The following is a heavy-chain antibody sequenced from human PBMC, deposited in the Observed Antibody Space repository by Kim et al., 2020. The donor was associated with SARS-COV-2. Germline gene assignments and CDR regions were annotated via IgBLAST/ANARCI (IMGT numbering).Heavy chain of an antibody. V-gene: IGHV3-30-3*01. D-gene: IGHD3-10*01. Sequence: GGSLRLSCAASGFTFSSYAMHWVRQAPGKGLEWVAVISYDGSNKYYADSVKGRFTISRDNSKNTLYLQMNSLRAEDTAVYYCARVVGREGITMVRGVDDYWGQGTLVTVSS. CDR2: ISYDGSNK. CDR3: ARVVGREGITMVRGVDDY. CDR1: GFTFSSYA. J-gene: IGHJ4*02.